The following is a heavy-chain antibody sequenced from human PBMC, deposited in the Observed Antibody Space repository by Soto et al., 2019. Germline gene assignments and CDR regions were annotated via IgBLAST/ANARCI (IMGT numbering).Heavy chain of an antibody. CDR3: ARDRTRSNWFDP. V-gene: IGHV3-48*02. CDR1: GFTLSSYS. CDR2: ISRSSGDI. J-gene: IGHJ5*02. Sequence: GGSLRLSCVASGFTLSSYSMNWVRQAPGKGLEWVSAISRSSGDIYYADSVKGRFTISRDNAKDSLYLQMNSLRDEDTAVYYCARDRTRSNWFDPWGQGTLVTVSS.